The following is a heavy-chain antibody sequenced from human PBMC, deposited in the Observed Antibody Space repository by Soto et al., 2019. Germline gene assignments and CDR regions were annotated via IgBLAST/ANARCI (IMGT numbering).Heavy chain of an antibody. V-gene: IGHV3-33*01. D-gene: IGHD3-22*01. CDR1: GFTFSSYG. CDR3: ARGQGYYYDSSGSDAFDI. CDR2: IWYDGSNK. Sequence: QVQLVESGGGVVQPGRSLRLSCAASGFTFSSYGMHWVRQAPGKGLEWVGVIWYDGSNKYYADSVKGRFTISRDNYKNTLKLQMNSLRAEDTAVYYCARGQGYYYDSSGSDAFDIWGQGTMVTVSS. J-gene: IGHJ3*02.